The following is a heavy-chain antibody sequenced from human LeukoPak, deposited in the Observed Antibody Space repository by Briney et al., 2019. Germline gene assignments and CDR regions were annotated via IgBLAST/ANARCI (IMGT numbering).Heavy chain of an antibody. CDR2: ISASGGGT. Sequence: GGSLRLSCAASGFTFSSYAMTWVRQAPWKGLEWVSSISASGGGTYYADSVKGRFTISRDNSKNTLYLQMSSLRVEDTAVYHCAKIAGGGATSYWGQGTLVTVSS. CDR3: AKIAGGGATSY. CDR1: GFTFSSYA. J-gene: IGHJ4*02. D-gene: IGHD1-26*01. V-gene: IGHV3-23*01.